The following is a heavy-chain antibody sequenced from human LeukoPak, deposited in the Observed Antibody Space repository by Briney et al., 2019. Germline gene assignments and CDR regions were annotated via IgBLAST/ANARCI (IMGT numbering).Heavy chain of an antibody. CDR2: IYYSGST. V-gene: IGHV4-59*01. CDR3: ARRGLAAAGIPFYYYYYYMDV. J-gene: IGHJ6*03. D-gene: IGHD6-13*01. CDR1: GGAISSYY. Sequence: SGTLSLTCTVSGGAISSYYWSWIPQPPGKGVEGSGDIYYSGSTNDTTSPKRPVTISVDTSKNPFSLKLSSVTAADTAVYYCARRGLAAAGIPFYYYYYYMDVWGKGTTVTVSS.